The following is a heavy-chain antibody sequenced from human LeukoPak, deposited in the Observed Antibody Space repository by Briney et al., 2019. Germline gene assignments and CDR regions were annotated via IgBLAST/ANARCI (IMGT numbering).Heavy chain of an antibody. D-gene: IGHD3-3*01. CDR3: AKVGGYDFWSGYYCYFDY. CDR2: ISGSGGST. J-gene: IGHJ4*02. V-gene: IGHV3-23*01. CDR1: GFTLSSYA. Sequence: PGGSLRLSCAASGFTLSSYAMSWVRQAPGKGLEWVSAISGSGGSTYYADSVKGRFTISRDNSKNTLYLQMNSLRAEDTAVYYCAKVGGYDFWSGYYCYFDYWGQGTLVTVSS.